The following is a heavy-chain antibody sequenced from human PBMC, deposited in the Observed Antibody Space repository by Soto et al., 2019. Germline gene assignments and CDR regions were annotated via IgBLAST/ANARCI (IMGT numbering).Heavy chain of an antibody. CDR3: LGFVVVTAIIGY. CDR2: ISSSSSTI. D-gene: IGHD2-21*02. CDR1: GFTFSSYS. Sequence: EAQLVESGGGLVQPGGSLRLSCAASGFTFSSYSMNWVRQAPGKGLAWVSYISSSSSTIYYADSVKGRFTISRDNAKNSLYLQMNSLRDEDTAVYYCLGFVVVTAIIGYWGQGTLVTVSS. V-gene: IGHV3-48*02. J-gene: IGHJ4*02.